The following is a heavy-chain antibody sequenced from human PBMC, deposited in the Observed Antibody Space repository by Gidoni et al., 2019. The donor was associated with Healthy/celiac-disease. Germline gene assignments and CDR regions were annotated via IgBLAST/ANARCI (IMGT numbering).Heavy chain of an antibody. V-gene: IGHV3-21*01. J-gene: IGHJ4*02. CDR3: ARPFSGSYSAFDY. D-gene: IGHD1-26*01. Sequence: EVQLVESGGGLVKPGGSLRLSCAASGFTFSSYSMNWVRQAPGKGLEWVSSISSSSSYIYYADSVKGRFTISRDNAKNSLYLQMNSLRAEDTAVYYCARPFSGSYSAFDYWGQGTLVTVSS. CDR2: ISSSSSYI. CDR1: GFTFSSYS.